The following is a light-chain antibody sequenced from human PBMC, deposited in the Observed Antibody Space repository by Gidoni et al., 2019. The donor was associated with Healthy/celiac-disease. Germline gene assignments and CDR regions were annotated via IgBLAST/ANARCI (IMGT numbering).Light chain of an antibody. V-gene: IGKV3-11*01. J-gene: IGKJ1*01. CDR3: QQRSNWPPWT. CDR1: QSVSSH. CDR2: DAS. Sequence: EIVLTQPPATLSLSPGERATLSCRASQSVSSHLAWYQQKPGQAPRLLIYDASNRATGIPARFSGSGSGTDFTLTISSLEPEDFAVYYCQQRSNWPPWTFGQGTKVEIK.